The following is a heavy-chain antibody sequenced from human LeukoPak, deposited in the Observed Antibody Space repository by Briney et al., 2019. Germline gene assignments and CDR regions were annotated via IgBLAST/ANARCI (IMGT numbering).Heavy chain of an antibody. Sequence: PSETLSLTCAVYGGSFSGYYWSWIRQPPAKGLEWIGEINHSGSTNYNPSLKSRVTISVDTSKNQFSLKLSSVSAADTAVYYCARGGLAGYCSSTSCWRKTPRNWFDPWGQGTLVTVSS. CDR2: INHSGST. J-gene: IGHJ5*02. CDR1: GGSFSGYY. CDR3: ARGGLAGYCSSTSCWRKTPRNWFDP. D-gene: IGHD2-2*01. V-gene: IGHV4-34*01.